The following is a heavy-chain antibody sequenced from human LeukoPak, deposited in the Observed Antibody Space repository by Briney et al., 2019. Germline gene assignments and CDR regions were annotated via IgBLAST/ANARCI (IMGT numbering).Heavy chain of an antibody. CDR1: GFTFSTYS. D-gene: IGHD6-19*01. J-gene: IGHJ5*02. Sequence: PGGSLRLSWAGSGFTFSTYSMNWVRQAPGKGLEWVSYISRSSGTIYYADSVKGRFTISRDNAQNSLYLQMNSLRADETAVYYSARDPSNTSGWKTWFDPWGQEPWSPSPQ. CDR3: ARDPSNTSGWKTWFDP. V-gene: IGHV3-48*04. CDR2: ISRSSGTI.